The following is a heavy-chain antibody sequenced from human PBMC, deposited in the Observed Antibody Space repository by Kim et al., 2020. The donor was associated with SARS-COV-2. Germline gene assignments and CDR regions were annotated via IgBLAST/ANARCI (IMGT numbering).Heavy chain of an antibody. CDR3: ARALDIVVPSWFDP. D-gene: IGHD2-2*03. V-gene: IGHV1-46*01. Sequence: AQKFQGRVTMTRDTSTSTVYMELSSLRSEDTAVYYCARALDIVVPSWFDPWGQGTLVTVSS. J-gene: IGHJ5*02.